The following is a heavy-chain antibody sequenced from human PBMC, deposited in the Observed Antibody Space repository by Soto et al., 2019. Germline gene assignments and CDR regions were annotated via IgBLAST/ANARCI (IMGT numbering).Heavy chain of an antibody. CDR1: GGTFSRYS. Sequence: QVQLVQSGAEVKKPGSSVKVSCKASGGTFSRYSITWVRQAPGHGLEWIGRVIPIFGIASYAQKFQGRVTITAEESTSTAYGEVSSLRSDDTAVYYCAREDRDRETGLVPAAIDGMDVWGPGTTVTVSS. V-gene: IGHV1-69*08. CDR3: AREDRDRETGLVPAAIDGMDV. J-gene: IGHJ6*02. D-gene: IGHD2-2*01. CDR2: VIPIFGIA.